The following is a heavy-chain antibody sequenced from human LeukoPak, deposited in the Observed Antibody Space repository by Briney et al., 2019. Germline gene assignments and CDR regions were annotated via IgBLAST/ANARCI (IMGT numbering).Heavy chain of an antibody. J-gene: IGHJ6*04. CDR1: GYTLTELS. Sequence: ASVKVSCKVSGYTLTELSMHWVRQAPGKGLEWMGGFDPEDGETIYAQKFQGRVTMTEDTSTDTAYMELSSLRSEVTAVYYCATDRRLGYCSGGSCPRDYYYGMDVWGKGTTVTVSS. CDR2: FDPEDGET. V-gene: IGHV1-24*01. CDR3: ATDRRLGYCSGGSCPRDYYYGMDV. D-gene: IGHD2-15*01.